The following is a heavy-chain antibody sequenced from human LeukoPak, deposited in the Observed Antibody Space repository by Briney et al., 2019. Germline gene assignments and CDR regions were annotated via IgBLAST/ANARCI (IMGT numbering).Heavy chain of an antibody. CDR2: IYYSGST. D-gene: IGHD3-10*01. Sequence: PSETLSLTCTVSGGSISSSSYYWGWIRQPPGKGLERIGSIYYSGSTYYNPSLKSRVTISVDTSKNQFSLKLSSVTAADTAVYYCATPADYYGSGTFDYWGQGTLVTVSS. J-gene: IGHJ4*02. V-gene: IGHV4-39*01. CDR3: ATPADYYGSGTFDY. CDR1: GGSISSSSYY.